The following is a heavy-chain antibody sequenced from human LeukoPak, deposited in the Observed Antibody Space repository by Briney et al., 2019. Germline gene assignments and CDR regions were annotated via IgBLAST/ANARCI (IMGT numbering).Heavy chain of an antibody. V-gene: IGHV1-24*01. Sequence: ASVKVSCKVSGYSLIDVAMHWVRQAPGEGLEWVGSFDPEDGEDGETHYAQKFQGRVTMTEDASTDTAYMELTSLGSEDTALYYCAMTDRYAGRPFDYWGQGTLVTVSS. J-gene: IGHJ4*02. CDR3: AMTDRYAGRPFDY. CDR2: FDPEDGEDGET. CDR1: GYSLIDVA. D-gene: IGHD3-9*01.